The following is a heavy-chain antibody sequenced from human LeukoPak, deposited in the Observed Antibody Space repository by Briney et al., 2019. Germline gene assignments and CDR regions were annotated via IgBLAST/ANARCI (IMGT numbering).Heavy chain of an antibody. V-gene: IGHV4-39*02. CDR2: FYYTGST. Sequence: SETLSLTCSVSGASISRNTYYWGWIRQSPGRGLEWIGTFYYTGSTYYNPSLKSRITISVDTSKNHFSLKLSSVTAADTAVYYCARSNYYDSSGYYYNAFDIWGQGTMVTVSS. CDR1: GASISRNTYY. D-gene: IGHD3-22*01. CDR3: ARSNYYDSSGYYYNAFDI. J-gene: IGHJ3*02.